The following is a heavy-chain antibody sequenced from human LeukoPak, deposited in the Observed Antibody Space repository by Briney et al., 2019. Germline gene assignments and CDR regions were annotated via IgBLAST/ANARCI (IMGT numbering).Heavy chain of an antibody. J-gene: IGHJ6*02. CDR1: GYTFTGYY. Sequence: ASVKVSCKASGYTFTGYYMHWVRQAPGQGLEWMGWINPNSGGTNYAQKFQGRVTMTRDTSISTAYMELSRLRSDDTAVYYCARMHPYTRLLWFGEDGIDVWGQGTTVTVSS. D-gene: IGHD3-10*01. V-gene: IGHV1-2*02. CDR3: ARMHPYTRLLWFGEDGIDV. CDR2: INPNSGGT.